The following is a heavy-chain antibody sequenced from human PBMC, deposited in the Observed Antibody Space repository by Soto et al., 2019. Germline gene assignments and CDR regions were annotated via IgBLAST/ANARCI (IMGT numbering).Heavy chain of an antibody. J-gene: IGHJ3*02. CDR2: ISGSGGST. CDR3: AKGLHSGSYPAFDI. V-gene: IGHV3-23*01. D-gene: IGHD1-26*01. Sequence: GGSLRVSCAASGLNFSSYAMSWVRKATGKGLEWVSAISGSGGSTYYADSVKGRFTISRDNSKNTLYLQMNSLRAEDTAVYYCAKGLHSGSYPAFDIWGQGTMVTVSS. CDR1: GLNFSSYA.